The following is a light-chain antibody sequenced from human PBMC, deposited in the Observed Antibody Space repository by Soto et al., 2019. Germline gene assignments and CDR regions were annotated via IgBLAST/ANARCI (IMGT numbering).Light chain of an antibody. J-gene: IGKJ1*01. V-gene: IGKV1-39*01. Sequence: DIQMTQSPSSLSASVGGRVTMTCRASQSISNHLNWYQQKPGKAPNLLIYGASSLHSGVPSRFSGSGSGTDFTLTISRLEPEDFAVYYCQQYGSSPRTFGQGTKVDIK. CDR1: QSISNH. CDR2: GAS. CDR3: QQYGSSPRT.